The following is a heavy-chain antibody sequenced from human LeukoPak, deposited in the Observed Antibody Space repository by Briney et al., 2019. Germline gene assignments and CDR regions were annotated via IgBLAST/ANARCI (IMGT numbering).Heavy chain of an antibody. CDR2: INAGNGNT. CDR3: ARGRTYYYDSSGSPYYFDY. J-gene: IGHJ4*02. CDR1: GYTFTSYA. Sequence: ASVKVSCKASGYTFTSYAMHWVRQAPGQRLEWMGWINAGNGNTKYSQKFQGRVTITRDTSASTAYMELSSLRSEDTAVYYCARGRTYYYDSSGSPYYFDYWGQGTLVTVSS. D-gene: IGHD3-22*01. V-gene: IGHV1-3*01.